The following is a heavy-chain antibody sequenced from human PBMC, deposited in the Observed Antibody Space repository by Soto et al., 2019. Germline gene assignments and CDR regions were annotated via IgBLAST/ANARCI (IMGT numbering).Heavy chain of an antibody. CDR3: AKDRRAGGNSAFYFDF. Sequence: GGSLRLSCAASGFKFSNYAMSWVRQAPGEGLEWVSLISATGGGTYYADSVKGRFTIPRDNSHNTLYLQVHSLTAEDTAVYYCAKDRRAGGNSAFYFDFWGQGAQVTVSS. V-gene: IGHV3-23*01. CDR1: GFKFSNYA. J-gene: IGHJ4*02. D-gene: IGHD3-16*01. CDR2: ISATGGGT.